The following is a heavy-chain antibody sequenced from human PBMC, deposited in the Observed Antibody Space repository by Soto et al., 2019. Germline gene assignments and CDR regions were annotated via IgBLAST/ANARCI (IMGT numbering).Heavy chain of an antibody. CDR2: ISPYTGNT. CDR3: GMVDNSVTPTPPDF. V-gene: IGHV1-18*01. CDR1: GYIFVNYG. Sequence: QVQLVQSGDEVKKPGASVKVSCKASGYIFVNYGIAWVRQAPGQGLEWMGWISPYTGNTHSATKVQTRLPTTTATSTTTAYMALASLTSHATAVYYCGMVDNSVTPTPPDFWAQAPTVTVSS. D-gene: IGHD2-21*01. J-gene: IGHJ6*02.